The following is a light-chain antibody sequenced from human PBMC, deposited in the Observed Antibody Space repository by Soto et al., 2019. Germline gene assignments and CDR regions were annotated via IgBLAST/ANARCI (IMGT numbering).Light chain of an antibody. CDR2: AAS. CDR3: QQSNSFPQT. CDR1: QSISTW. Sequence: DIQMTQSPSSVSASVGDRVTITCRARQSISTWLAWYQQKPGKATKLLISAASNLQSGVPSRFSGSGSGTDFTLTISTLQPEDFATYYCQQSNSFPQTFGQGTKVEIK. V-gene: IGKV1-12*01. J-gene: IGKJ1*01.